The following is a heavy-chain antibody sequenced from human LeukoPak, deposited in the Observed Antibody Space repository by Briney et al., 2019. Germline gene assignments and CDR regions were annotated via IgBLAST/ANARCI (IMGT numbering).Heavy chain of an antibody. D-gene: IGHD2-21*02. J-gene: IGHJ4*02. CDR2: TYYRSKWYH. CDR1: GDSVSSNSVA. V-gene: IGHV6-1*01. CDR3: ARGLSVTGYYFDF. Sequence: SQTLSLTCAISGDSVSSNSVAWNWIRQSPSRGPEWLGRTYYRSKWYHDYVVAVKSRITINPDTSKNQFSLQLNSVTPEDTAVYYCARGLSVTGYYFDFWGQGTLVTVSS.